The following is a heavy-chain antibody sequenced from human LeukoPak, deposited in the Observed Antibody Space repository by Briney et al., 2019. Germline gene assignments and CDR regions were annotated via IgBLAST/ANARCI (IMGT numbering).Heavy chain of an antibody. D-gene: IGHD2-2*01. CDR2: INHGGST. CDR3: ARRKRSGCSSTSCLLNWFDP. Sequence: PSETLSLTCAAYGGSFSGYYWSWIRQPPGKGLEWTGEINHGGSTNYNPSLKSRVTISVDTSKNQFSLKLSSVTAADTAEYYCARRKRSGCSSTSCLLNWFDPWGQGTLVTVSS. J-gene: IGHJ5*02. V-gene: IGHV4-34*01. CDR1: GGSFSGYY.